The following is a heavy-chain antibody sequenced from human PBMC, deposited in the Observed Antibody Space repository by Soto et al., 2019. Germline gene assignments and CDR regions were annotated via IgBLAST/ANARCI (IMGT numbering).Heavy chain of an antibody. D-gene: IGHD3-10*01. Sequence: EVQLLESGGGLVQPGGSLRLSCVASGFTFSSYAMSWVRQAPGKGLEWVSGISVSGGSTYHADSVKGRFTLSRDNSKNTLYLHMNSLRAEDTALYYCAKEYYYDAGPDYWGQGTLATVSS. J-gene: IGHJ4*02. V-gene: IGHV3-23*01. CDR3: AKEYYYDAGPDY. CDR1: GFTFSSYA. CDR2: ISVSGGST.